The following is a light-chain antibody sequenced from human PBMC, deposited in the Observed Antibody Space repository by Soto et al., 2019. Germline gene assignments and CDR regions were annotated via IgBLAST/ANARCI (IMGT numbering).Light chain of an antibody. Sequence: QSALTQPASVSGSPGQSITISCSGTSSDIGSYNYVSWYQQHPGKAPKLMIYDVTNRPSGVSDRFSGSKSGNTASLSISGLQADDEADYYCRSYTTTSTLVVFGGGTQLT. CDR1: SSDIGSYNY. CDR3: RSYTTTSTLVV. V-gene: IGLV2-14*01. CDR2: DVT. J-gene: IGLJ2*01.